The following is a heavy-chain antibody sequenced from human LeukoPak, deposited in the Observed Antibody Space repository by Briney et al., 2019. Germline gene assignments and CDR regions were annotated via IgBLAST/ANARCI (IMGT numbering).Heavy chain of an antibody. V-gene: IGHV3-7*01. CDR1: GFTFSTYW. CDR2: IKQDGSEK. D-gene: IGHD6-13*01. J-gene: IGHJ4*02. Sequence: GGSLRLSCAASGFTFSTYWMSWVRQAPGKGLEWVADIKQDGSEKYYLDSVKGRFTISRDNAKNSLYLQMNSLRAEDTAVYFCTREAAAGIDYWGQGTLVTVSS. CDR3: TREAAAGIDY.